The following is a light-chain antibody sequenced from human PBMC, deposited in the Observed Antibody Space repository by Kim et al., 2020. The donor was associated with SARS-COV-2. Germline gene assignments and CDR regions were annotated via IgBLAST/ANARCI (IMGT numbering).Light chain of an antibody. Sequence: DIQMTQSPSSLSASVGDRVTITCRASQSISRYLSWYQQRPGKAPKFLIFAASNLQSGVPSRFSGSGSGTDFTLTISSLQPEDFATYYCQQSYNTPLTFGGGTKVDIK. V-gene: IGKV1-39*01. CDR3: QQSYNTPLT. J-gene: IGKJ4*01. CDR1: QSISRY. CDR2: AAS.